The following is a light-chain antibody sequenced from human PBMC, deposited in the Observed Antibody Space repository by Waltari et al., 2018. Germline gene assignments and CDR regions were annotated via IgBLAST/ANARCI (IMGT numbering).Light chain of an antibody. J-gene: IGLJ2*01. V-gene: IGLV1-44*01. Sequence: QSVVTQPPSTSATPGQRVTISCSGSSSNIGSNVVVWYQQLPETAPKLHIDDNNQRPCGVPARFSGSRSGTSAPLAVSGLQSDDGADYYCATWDDSLNGPVFGGGTKVTVL. CDR1: SSNIGSNV. CDR2: DNN. CDR3: ATWDDSLNGPV.